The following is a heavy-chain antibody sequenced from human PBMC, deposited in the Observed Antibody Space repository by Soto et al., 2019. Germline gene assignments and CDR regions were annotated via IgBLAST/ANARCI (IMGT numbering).Heavy chain of an antibody. CDR2: ISRDGGNT. V-gene: IGHV3-64D*08. CDR3: VVRGSAFDI. D-gene: IGHD3-10*01. CDR1: GFTFSGDA. J-gene: IGHJ3*02. Sequence: GGSLRLSCSASGFTFSGDAVHWVRQAPGKGLESVSGISRDGGNTYYADSVKGRFTISRDNSKNTLFIQMSSLRHEDTAVFYCVVRGSAFDIWGQGTMVTVSS.